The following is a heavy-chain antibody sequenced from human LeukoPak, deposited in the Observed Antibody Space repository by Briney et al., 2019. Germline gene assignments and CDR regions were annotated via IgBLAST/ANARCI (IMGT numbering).Heavy chain of an antibody. CDR1: GGTFSSYA. Sequence: ASVKVSCKASGGTFSSYAISWVRQAPGQGLEWMGGIIPIFGTANYAQKFQGRVTITADKSTSTAYMELSSLRSEDTAVYYCARDIYYESSGYYYSDYWGQGTLVTVSS. V-gene: IGHV1-69*06. CDR3: ARDIYYESSGYYYSDY. D-gene: IGHD3-22*01. CDR2: IIPIFGTA. J-gene: IGHJ4*02.